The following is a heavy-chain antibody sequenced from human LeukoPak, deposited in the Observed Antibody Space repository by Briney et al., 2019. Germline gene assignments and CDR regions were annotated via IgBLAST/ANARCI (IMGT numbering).Heavy chain of an antibody. CDR1: GYTFTGYY. Sequence: ASVKVSCKASGYTFTGYYMHWVRQRPGQGLEWMGWINPNSGGTNYAQKFQGRVTMTRDTSISTAYMELSRLTSDDTAVYYCARDAIVRDYSNSDYWGQGTLVTVSS. J-gene: IGHJ4*02. V-gene: IGHV1-2*02. CDR2: INPNSGGT. CDR3: ARDAIVRDYSNSDY. D-gene: IGHD4-11*01.